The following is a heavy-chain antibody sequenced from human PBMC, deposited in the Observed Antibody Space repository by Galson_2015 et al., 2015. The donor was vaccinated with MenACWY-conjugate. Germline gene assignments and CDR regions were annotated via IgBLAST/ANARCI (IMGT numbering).Heavy chain of an antibody. D-gene: IGHD6-6*01. J-gene: IGHJ4*02. V-gene: IGHV3-74*01. CDR3: ARSSYSSSYFDY. Sequence: VSGIDIDGSSTTYADSVKGRFTISRDNAKNTLYVQMNSLGAEDSAVYYCARSSYSSSYFDYWGQGTLVTVSS. CDR2: IDIDGSST.